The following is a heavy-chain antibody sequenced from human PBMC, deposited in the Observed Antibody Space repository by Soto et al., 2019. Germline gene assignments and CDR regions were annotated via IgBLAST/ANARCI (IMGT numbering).Heavy chain of an antibody. V-gene: IGHV3-33*01. CDR1: GFTFSSYG. Sequence: GGSLRLSCAASGFTFSSYGMHWVRQAPGKGLEWVAVIWYDGSNKYYADSVKGRFTISRDNSKNTLYLQMNSLRAEDTAVYYCARDDSSFSYYFDYWGQGTLVTVSS. D-gene: IGHD6-6*01. CDR3: ARDDSSFSYYFDY. J-gene: IGHJ4*02. CDR2: IWYDGSNK.